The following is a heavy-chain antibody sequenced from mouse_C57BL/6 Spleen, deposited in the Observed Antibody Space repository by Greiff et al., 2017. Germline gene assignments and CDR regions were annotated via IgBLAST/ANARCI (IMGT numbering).Heavy chain of an antibody. CDR2: INPNNGGT. CDR1: GYTFTDYN. J-gene: IGHJ2*01. CDR3: ARSGYDSYYFDY. Sequence: EVQLQQSGPELVKPGASAKIPCKASGYTFTDYNMDWVKQSHGKSLEWIGDINPNNGGTIYNQKFKGKATLTVDKSSSTAYMELRSLTSEDTAVYYCARSGYDSYYFDYWGQGTTLTVSS. V-gene: IGHV1-18*01. D-gene: IGHD2-2*01.